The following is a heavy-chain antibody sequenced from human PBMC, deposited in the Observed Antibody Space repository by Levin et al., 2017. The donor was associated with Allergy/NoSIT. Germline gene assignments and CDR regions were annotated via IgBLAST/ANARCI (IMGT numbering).Heavy chain of an antibody. D-gene: IGHD3-9*01. J-gene: IGHJ6*02. CDR2: ITVRNGYT. CDR1: GYTFIDYD. Sequence: ASVKVSCKASGYTFIDYDFMWVRQAPGQGLEWMGWITVRNGYTNFAQKFQGRVNLTTDTSTSTMYMELRSLRPDDTAVYYCVRGRYGQFPIPGDVWGPGTPVTVS. V-gene: IGHV1-18*01. CDR3: VRGRYGQFPIPGDV.